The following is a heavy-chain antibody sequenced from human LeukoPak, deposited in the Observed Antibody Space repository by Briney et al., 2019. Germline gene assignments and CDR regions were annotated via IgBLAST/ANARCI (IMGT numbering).Heavy chain of an antibody. CDR1: GFIFSSAW. Sequence: GGSLRLSCAASGFIFSSAWMSWVRQAPGKGLEWVGHIKTKTDGWTTNYAAPVKGRFTISRDDSKNTVYLQMNSLRAEDTAVYYCASSGPYYYDSSGYPYYFDYWGQGTLVTVSS. CDR3: ASSGPYYYDSSGYPYYFDY. D-gene: IGHD3-22*01. V-gene: IGHV3-15*01. CDR2: IKTKTDGWTT. J-gene: IGHJ4*02.